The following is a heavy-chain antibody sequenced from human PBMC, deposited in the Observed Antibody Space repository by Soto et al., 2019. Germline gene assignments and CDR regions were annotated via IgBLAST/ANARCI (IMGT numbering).Heavy chain of an antibody. D-gene: IGHD6-13*01. Sequence: ASVKVSCKASGYTFTGYYMHWVRQAPGQGLEWMGWINPNSGGTNYAQKFQGWVTMTRDTSISTAYMELSRLRSDDTAVYYCARSSKYSSSHGGMDVWGQGTTVTLSS. CDR3: ARSSKYSSSHGGMDV. CDR1: GYTFTGYY. J-gene: IGHJ6*02. V-gene: IGHV1-2*04. CDR2: INPNSGGT.